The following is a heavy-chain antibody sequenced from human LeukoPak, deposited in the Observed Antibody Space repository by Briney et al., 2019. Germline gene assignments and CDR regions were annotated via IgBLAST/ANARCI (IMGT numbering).Heavy chain of an antibody. CDR2: IYYSGST. J-gene: IGHJ6*03. Sequence: PSETLSLTCTVSGGSISSYYWSWIRQPPGKGLEWIGYIYYSGSTNYNPSLKSRVTISVDTSKNQFSLKLSSVTAADTAVYYCARAGIAVPMDVWGKGTTVTISS. CDR1: GGSISSYY. D-gene: IGHD6-19*01. V-gene: IGHV4-59*01. CDR3: ARAGIAVPMDV.